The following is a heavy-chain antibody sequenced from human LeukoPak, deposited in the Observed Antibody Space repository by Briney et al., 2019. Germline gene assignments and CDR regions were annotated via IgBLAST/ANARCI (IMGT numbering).Heavy chain of an antibody. V-gene: IGHV1-69*05. Sequence: GASVKVSCKASGGTFSSYAISWVRQAPGQGLEWMGGIIPIFGTANYAQKFQGRVTITTDESTSTAYMELSSLRSEDTAVYYCAREAFKVGATLWFDPWGQGTLVTVSS. J-gene: IGHJ5*02. CDR1: GGTFSSYA. CDR2: IIPIFGTA. CDR3: AREAFKVGATLWFDP. D-gene: IGHD1-26*01.